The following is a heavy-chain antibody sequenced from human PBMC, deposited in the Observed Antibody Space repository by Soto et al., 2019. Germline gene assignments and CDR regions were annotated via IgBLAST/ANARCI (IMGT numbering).Heavy chain of an antibody. J-gene: IGHJ4*02. CDR3: AKGHRGSRTSYCAY. Sequence: PGGSLRLSCAASGFTFSIYGMHWVRQAPGKGLEWVAVISYDGSNKYYADSVKGRFTISRDNSKNTLYLQMNSLRAEDTAVYYCAKGHRGSRTSYCAYWGQGTLVTVSS. V-gene: IGHV3-30*18. D-gene: IGHD2-2*01. CDR2: ISYDGSNK. CDR1: GFTFSIYG.